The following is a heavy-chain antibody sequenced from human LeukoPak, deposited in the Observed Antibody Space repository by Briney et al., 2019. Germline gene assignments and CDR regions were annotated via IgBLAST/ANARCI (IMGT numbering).Heavy chain of an antibody. V-gene: IGHV3-23*01. J-gene: IGHJ4*02. CDR2: ISGGGGST. D-gene: IGHD3-22*01. CDR1: GFTFSSYA. CDR3: AKAMRSSGYYSFDY. Sequence: PGASLRLSCAASGFTFSSYAMSWVRQAPGKGLEWVSAISGGGGSTYYADSVKGRFTISRDNSKNTLYLQMNSLRAEDTAVYYCAKAMRSSGYYSFDYWGQGTLVTVSS.